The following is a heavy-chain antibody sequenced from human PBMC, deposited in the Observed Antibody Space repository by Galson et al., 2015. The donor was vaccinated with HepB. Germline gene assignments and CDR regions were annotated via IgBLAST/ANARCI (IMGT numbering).Heavy chain of an antibody. CDR3: AREANSLFDY. CDR2: TYYRSKWYT. J-gene: IGHJ4*02. V-gene: IGHV6-1*01. D-gene: IGHD5-18*01. Sequence: CAISGDSVSSNGAAWSWIRQSPSRGLEWLGRTYYRSKWYTNYAVSVKSRIITNPDTSKNQFSLQLNSVTPEDTAVYYCAREANSLFDYWGQGTLVIVSS. CDR1: GDSVSSNGAA.